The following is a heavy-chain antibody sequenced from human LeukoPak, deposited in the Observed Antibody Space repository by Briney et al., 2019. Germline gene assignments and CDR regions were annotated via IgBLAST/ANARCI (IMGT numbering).Heavy chain of an antibody. J-gene: IGHJ3*02. CDR2: ISCNSVSI. V-gene: IGHV3-9*03. CDR1: GFTFDDYG. D-gene: IGHD4-17*01. Sequence: GGSLRLSCAASGFTFDDYGKHWGRDAPGKGLEWFSFISCNSVSIGYPVSVKRRFTISIDNAKTSLYLQMNRLRPEDMALYYCAKADGDSDAFDIWGQGTMVTVSS. CDR3: AKADGDSDAFDI.